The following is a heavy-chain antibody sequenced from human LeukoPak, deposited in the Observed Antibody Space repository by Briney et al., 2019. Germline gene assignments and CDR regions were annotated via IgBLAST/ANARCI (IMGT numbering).Heavy chain of an antibody. D-gene: IGHD3-22*01. CDR1: GFTFSSYS. Sequence: GGSLRLSCAASGFTFSSYSMNWVRQAPGKGLEWVSSISSSSSYIYYADSVKGRFTISRDNAKYSLYLQMNSLRAEDTAVYYCASQKYDSSGYYYWGQGTLVTVSS. CDR3: ASQKYDSSGYYY. V-gene: IGHV3-21*01. CDR2: ISSSSSYI. J-gene: IGHJ4*02.